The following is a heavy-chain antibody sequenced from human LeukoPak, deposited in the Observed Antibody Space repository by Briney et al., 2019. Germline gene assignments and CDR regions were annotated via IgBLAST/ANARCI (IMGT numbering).Heavy chain of an antibody. J-gene: IGHJ5*02. CDR1: GFTFSTYA. D-gene: IGHD2-8*01. Sequence: GGSLRLSCAASGFTFSTYAMGWVRQAPGKGLEWVSAISRERDTYYADPVKGRVTDSRDNAKNTLFLQLNSLGAEDTDVYYCSRDWRNGAFHPWGQGTLVTVSS. V-gene: IGHV3-23*01. CDR3: SRDWRNGAFHP. CDR2: ISRERDT.